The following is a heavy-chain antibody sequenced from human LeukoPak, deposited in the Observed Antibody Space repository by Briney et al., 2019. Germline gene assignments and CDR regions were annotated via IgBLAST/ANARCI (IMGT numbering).Heavy chain of an antibody. D-gene: IGHD5-24*01. Sequence: SETLSLTCTVSGGSINNGGYYWSWIRQHPGKGLEWIEYIYYGGSSYYIPSLRSRFTISVDTSKNHFSLKLSSVTAADTAVYYRARNRDGYNSFDYWGQGTLVTVSS. V-gene: IGHV4-31*03. CDR2: IYYGGSS. J-gene: IGHJ4*02. CDR1: GGSINNGGYY. CDR3: ARNRDGYNSFDY.